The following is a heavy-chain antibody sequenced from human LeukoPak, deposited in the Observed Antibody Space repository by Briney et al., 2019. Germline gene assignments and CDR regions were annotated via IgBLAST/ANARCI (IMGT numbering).Heavy chain of an antibody. Sequence: PGGSLRLSCAASGFTFSSYSMNWVRQAPGKGLEWVSSISSSSSYIYYADSVKGRFTISRDNAKNSLYLQMNSLRAEDTAVYYCARDHYYDSSGYPPDYWGQGTLVTVSP. J-gene: IGHJ4*02. CDR1: GFTFSSYS. D-gene: IGHD3-22*01. V-gene: IGHV3-21*01. CDR2: ISSSSSYI. CDR3: ARDHYYDSSGYPPDY.